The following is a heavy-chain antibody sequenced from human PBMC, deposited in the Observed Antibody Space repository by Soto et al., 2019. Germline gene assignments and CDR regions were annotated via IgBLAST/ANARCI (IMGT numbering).Heavy chain of an antibody. CDR1: GYTFTSYA. CDR2: INAGNGNT. CDR3: ARSITMVRGVKGLGY. J-gene: IGHJ6*02. Sequence: GASVKVSCKASGYTFTSYAMHWVRQAPGQRLEWMGWINAGNGNTKYSQKFQGRVTITRDTSASTAYMELSSLRSEDTAVYYCARSITMVRGVKGLGYWGQGTTVTVSS. D-gene: IGHD3-10*01. V-gene: IGHV1-3*01.